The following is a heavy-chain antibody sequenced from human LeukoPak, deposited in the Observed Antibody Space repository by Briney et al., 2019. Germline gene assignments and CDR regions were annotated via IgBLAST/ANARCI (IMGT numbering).Heavy chain of an antibody. CDR2: IYYSGST. D-gene: IGHD3-10*01. CDR1: GFTFRTSG. Sequence: GSLRLSCAASGFTFRTSGMSWVRQAPGKGLEWIGYIYYSGSTYYNPSLRSRVTISVDTSKNQFSLKLSSVTAADTAVYYCASIRGVHDAFDIWGQGTMVTVSS. V-gene: IGHV4-59*01. J-gene: IGHJ3*02. CDR3: ASIRGVHDAFDI.